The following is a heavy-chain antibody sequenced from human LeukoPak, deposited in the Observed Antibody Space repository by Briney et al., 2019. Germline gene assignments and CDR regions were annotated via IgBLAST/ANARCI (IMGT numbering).Heavy chain of an antibody. CDR1: GFTFSSYW. V-gene: IGHV3-7*01. CDR2: IKQDGSEK. Sequence: GGSLRLSCAASGFTFSSYWMSWVRQAPGKGLEWVANIKQDGSEKYYVDSVKGRFTISRDNAKNSLYLQMNGLRAEDTAVYYCARDPHYYYDSSGYWRYWGQGTLVTVSS. D-gene: IGHD3-22*01. CDR3: ARDPHYYYDSSGYWRY. J-gene: IGHJ4*02.